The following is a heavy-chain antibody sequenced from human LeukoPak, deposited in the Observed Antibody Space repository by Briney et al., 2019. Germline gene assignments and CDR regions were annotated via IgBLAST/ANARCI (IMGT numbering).Heavy chain of an antibody. CDR1: GGSISSYY. CDR3: ARGYSGYDCDY. Sequence: SETLSLTCTVSGGSISSYYWSWIRQPPGKGLEWIGYIYNSGSTNYSPSLKSRVTISVDTSKNQFPLKLSSVTAADTAVYYCARGYSGYDCDYWGQGTLVTVSS. V-gene: IGHV4-59*08. J-gene: IGHJ4*02. D-gene: IGHD5-12*01. CDR2: IYNSGST.